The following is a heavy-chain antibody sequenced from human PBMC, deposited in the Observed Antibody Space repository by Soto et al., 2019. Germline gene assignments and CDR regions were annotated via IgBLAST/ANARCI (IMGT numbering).Heavy chain of an antibody. V-gene: IGHV3-23*01. CDR3: AKDAYYYGSGSPITPNYGMDV. Sequence: GSLRLSCAASGFTFSSYAMSWVRQAPGKGLEWVSAISGSGGSTYYADSVKGRFTISRDNSKNTLYLQMNSLRAEDTAVYYCAKDAYYYGSGSPITPNYGMDVWGQGTTVTVSS. D-gene: IGHD3-10*01. CDR1: GFTFSSYA. CDR2: ISGSGGST. J-gene: IGHJ6*02.